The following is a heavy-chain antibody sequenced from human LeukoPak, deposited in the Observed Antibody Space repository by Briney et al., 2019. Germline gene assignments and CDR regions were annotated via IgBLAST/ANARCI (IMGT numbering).Heavy chain of an antibody. CDR2: ISGSGGST. Sequence: GGSLRLSCAASGFTFSSYAMSWVRQAPGKGLEWVSAISGSGGSTYYADSVKGRFTISRDNSKTTLYLQMNSLRAEDTAVYYCAKRRWGTVVTPFDYWGQGTLVTVSS. CDR3: AKRRWGTVVTPFDY. CDR1: GFTFSSYA. D-gene: IGHD4-23*01. J-gene: IGHJ4*02. V-gene: IGHV3-23*01.